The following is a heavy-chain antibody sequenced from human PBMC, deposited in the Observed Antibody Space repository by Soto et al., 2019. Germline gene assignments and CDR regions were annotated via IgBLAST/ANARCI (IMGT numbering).Heavy chain of an antibody. D-gene: IGHD2-8*01. Sequence: QITLKESGPTLVKPTQTLTLTCTFSGFSLSTSGVGVGWIRQPPGKALEWLALIYWNDDKRYSPSLKSRLTITTDTSKNQVVLTMTNMDPVDTATYYCAHSSRCFNRGWFDPWGQGTLVTVSS. V-gene: IGHV2-5*01. CDR1: GFSLSTSGVG. J-gene: IGHJ5*02. CDR3: AHSSRCFNRGWFDP. CDR2: IYWNDDK.